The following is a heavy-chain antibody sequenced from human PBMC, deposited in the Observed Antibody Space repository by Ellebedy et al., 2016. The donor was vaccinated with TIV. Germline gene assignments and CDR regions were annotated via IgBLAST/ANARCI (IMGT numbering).Heavy chain of an antibody. CDR3: AKGDSSGWSYYYGMDV. D-gene: IGHD6-19*01. CDR2: ISGSGGST. Sequence: GESLKISCAASGFTFSSYAMSWVRQAPGKGLEWVSAISGSGGSTYYADSVKGRFTISRDNSKNTLYLQMNSLRAEDTAVYYCAKGDSSGWSYYYGMDVWGQGTTVTVSS. V-gene: IGHV3-23*01. J-gene: IGHJ6*02. CDR1: GFTFSSYA.